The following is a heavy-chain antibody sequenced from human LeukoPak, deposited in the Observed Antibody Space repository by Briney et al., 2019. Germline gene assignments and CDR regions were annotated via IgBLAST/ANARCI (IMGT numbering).Heavy chain of an antibody. CDR3: ARGYCSGGSCYSPLKNWFDP. D-gene: IGHD2-15*01. CDR2: IYTSGST. V-gene: IGHV4-61*02. Sequence: PSETLSLTCTVSGGSISSGSYYWSWIRQPAGKGLEWIGRIYTSGSTNYNPSLKSRFTISVDASKNQFSLKLSSVTAADTAVYYCARGYCSGGSCYSPLKNWFDPWGQGTLVTVSS. J-gene: IGHJ5*02. CDR1: GGSISSGSYY.